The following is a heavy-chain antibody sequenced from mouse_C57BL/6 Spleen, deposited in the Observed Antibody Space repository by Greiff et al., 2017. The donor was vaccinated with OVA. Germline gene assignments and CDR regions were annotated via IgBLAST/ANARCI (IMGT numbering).Heavy chain of an antibody. CDR2: INPGSGGT. D-gene: IGHD2-3*01. CDR1: GYAFTSYL. J-gene: IGHJ4*01. Sequence: QVQLQQSGAELVRPGTSVKVSCKASGYAFTSYLIEWVKQRPGQGLEWIGVINPGSGGTKYNEKFKGKATLPADKSSSPAYMHHSSLTSEYSAVYFCARCDGYPVAKPWDDWGQGTSVTVSS. CDR3: ARCDGYPVAKPWDD. V-gene: IGHV1-54*01.